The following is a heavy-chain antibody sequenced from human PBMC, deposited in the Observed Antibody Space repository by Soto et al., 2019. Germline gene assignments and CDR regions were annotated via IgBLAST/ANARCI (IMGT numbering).Heavy chain of an antibody. CDR1: GYTFRSYG. D-gene: IGHD3-22*01. J-gene: IGHJ4*02. V-gene: IGHV1-18*04. CDR2: ISAYNGDT. CDR3: ARDWSRYYDNSGLIWFY. Sequence: QIQLVQSGGEVKKPGASVKVSCKASGYTFRSYGISWVRQAPGQGLEWVGWISAYNGDTHYAPKFQDRITLTTDTSTDTAYMELRSLRLDDTAVYYCARDWSRYYDNSGLIWFYWGQGSLVTVAS.